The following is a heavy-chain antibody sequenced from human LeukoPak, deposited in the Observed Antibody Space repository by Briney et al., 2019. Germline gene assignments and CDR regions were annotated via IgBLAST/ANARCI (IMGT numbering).Heavy chain of an antibody. CDR3: ARDSGITYYDSWSGYYHYYYMDV. Sequence: SETLSLTCTVSGGSISSGSYYWSWIRQPAGKGLEWIGRIYTSGSTNYNPSLKSRVTISVDTSKNQFSLKLSSVTAADTAVYYCARDSGITYYDSWSGYYHYYYMDVWGKGTTVTVSS. CDR2: IYTSGST. CDR1: GGSISSGSYY. J-gene: IGHJ6*03. V-gene: IGHV4-61*02. D-gene: IGHD3-3*01.